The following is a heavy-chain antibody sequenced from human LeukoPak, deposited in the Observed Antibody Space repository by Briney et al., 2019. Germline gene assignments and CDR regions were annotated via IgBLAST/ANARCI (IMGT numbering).Heavy chain of an antibody. CDR2: ISAYNGNT. D-gene: IGHD1-1*01. J-gene: IGHJ3*02. CDR1: GYTFTSYG. CDR3: ASPLAYDAFDI. V-gene: IGHV1-18*01. Sequence: ASVKVSCKASGYTFTSYGISWVRQAPGRGLEWMGWISAYNGNTNYAQKLQGRVTMTTDTSTSTAYTKLRSLRSDDTAVYYCASPLAYDAFDIWGQGTMVTVSS.